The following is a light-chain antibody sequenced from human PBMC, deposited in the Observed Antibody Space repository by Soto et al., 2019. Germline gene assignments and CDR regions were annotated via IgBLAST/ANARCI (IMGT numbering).Light chain of an antibody. V-gene: IGKV2-28*01. J-gene: IGKJ1*01. CDR1: QSLLHSNGYNY. CDR3: MQALQTPPT. CDR2: LGS. Sequence: DIVMTQSPLSLPVTPGERASISCRSSQSLLHSNGYNYLDWYLQKPGQSPQFLIYLGSNRASGVPDRFFGSGSGTDFTLKIRRVEAEDVGVYYCMQALQTPPTFGQGTKVEIK.